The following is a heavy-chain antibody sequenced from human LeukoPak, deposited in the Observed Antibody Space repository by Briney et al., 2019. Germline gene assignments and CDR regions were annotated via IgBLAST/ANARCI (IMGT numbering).Heavy chain of an antibody. Sequence: QTGGSLRLSCAASGFTFSNYWMSWVRQAPGKGLEWVANIKQDGSEKYYVDSVKGRFTISRDNAKNSLYLQMNSLRAEDTAVYYYATLVATTQFAYWGQGTLVTVSS. V-gene: IGHV3-7*01. CDR3: ATLVATTQFAY. D-gene: IGHD5-12*01. J-gene: IGHJ4*02. CDR2: IKQDGSEK. CDR1: GFTFSNYW.